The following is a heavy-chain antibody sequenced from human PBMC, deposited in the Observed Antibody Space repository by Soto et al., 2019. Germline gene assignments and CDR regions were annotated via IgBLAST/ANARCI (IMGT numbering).Heavy chain of an antibody. CDR1: GFTFSSYA. V-gene: IGHV3-23*01. CDR2: ISGSGSST. CDR3: AKGSTIFGVVIMPGDYGMDV. J-gene: IGHJ6*02. D-gene: IGHD3-3*01. Sequence: EVQLLESGGGLVQPGGSLRLSCAASGFTFSSYAMSWVRQAPGKGLEWVSAISGSGSSTYYADSVKGRFTISRDNSKNTLYLQMNSLRAEDTAVYYCAKGSTIFGVVIMPGDYGMDVWGQGTTVTVSS.